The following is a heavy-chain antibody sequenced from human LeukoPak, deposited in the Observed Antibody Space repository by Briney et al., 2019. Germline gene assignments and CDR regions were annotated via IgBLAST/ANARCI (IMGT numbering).Heavy chain of an antibody. CDR3: ARTTSNGYYYYMDV. J-gene: IGHJ6*03. CDR1: GYSISSGYY. Sequence: SETLSLTCAVSGYSISSGYYWGWIRQPPGKRLEWIGSIYHSGSTYYNPSLKSRVTISVDTSKNQFSLKLSSVTAADTAVYYCARTTSNGYYYYMDVWGKGTTVTVSS. D-gene: IGHD2-8*01. CDR2: IYHSGST. V-gene: IGHV4-38-2*01.